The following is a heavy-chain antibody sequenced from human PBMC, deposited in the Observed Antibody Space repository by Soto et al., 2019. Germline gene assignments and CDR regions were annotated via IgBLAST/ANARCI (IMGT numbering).Heavy chain of an antibody. CDR3: ATRSPAFDY. Sequence: QVQLVQSGPEVKKPGASVKVSCKTSGYTFTDYGISWVRQAPGQGLEWMGGISTYKGNTNNAKKFQGRVTMTTDTSTTTAYMELRSLRSDDTAVYYCATRSPAFDYWGQGTLVTVSS. V-gene: IGHV1-18*01. CDR2: ISTYKGNT. J-gene: IGHJ4*02. CDR1: GYTFTDYG.